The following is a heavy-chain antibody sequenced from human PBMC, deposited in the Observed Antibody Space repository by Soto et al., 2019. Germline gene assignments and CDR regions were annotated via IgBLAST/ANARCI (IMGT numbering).Heavy chain of an antibody. V-gene: IGHV1-69*13. Sequence: GASVKVSCKASVGTFSRYAISGVRQAPGQGLDWVGGIITIFGTANYAQKFQGRVTITADESTSTAYMELSSLRSEDTAVYYCAREGLVLVPTTVNSDYYYYAMDVWGQGTTVTVSS. D-gene: IGHD2-2*01. CDR1: VGTFSRYA. CDR2: IITIFGTA. J-gene: IGHJ6*02. CDR3: AREGLVLVPTTVNSDYYYYAMDV.